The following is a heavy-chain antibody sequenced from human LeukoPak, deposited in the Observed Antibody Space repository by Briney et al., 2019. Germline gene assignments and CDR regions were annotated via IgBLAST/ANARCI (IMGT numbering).Heavy chain of an antibody. Sequence: SETLSLTRTVSSDSISNYYWSWIRQPPGKGPEWIGYISYSGSTKYNPSLKSQVTISLDTSKNQFSLKLSTVTTADTAIYYCARSVIYGDPRPLGYWGQGARVTVSS. CDR3: ARSVIYGDPRPLGY. D-gene: IGHD4-17*01. CDR2: ISYSGST. CDR1: SDSISNYY. V-gene: IGHV4-59*01. J-gene: IGHJ4*02.